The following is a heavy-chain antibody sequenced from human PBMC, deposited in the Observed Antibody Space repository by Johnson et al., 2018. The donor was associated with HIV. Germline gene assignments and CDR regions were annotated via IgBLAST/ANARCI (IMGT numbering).Heavy chain of an antibody. CDR3: ARVGVVGVPNAFDV. CDR1: GFTLHDYD. V-gene: IGHV3-20*04. CDR2: FYRNGGST. Sequence: VQLVESGGGVVRPGGSLRLSCAASGFTLHDYDMSWVRQAPGTGLEWVSGFYRNGGSTYYADSVKSRFTISRDNSKNSLYLQMNSLRAEDTAVYYCARVGVVGVPNAFDVSGQGTLVTVSS. J-gene: IGHJ3*01. D-gene: IGHD2-15*01.